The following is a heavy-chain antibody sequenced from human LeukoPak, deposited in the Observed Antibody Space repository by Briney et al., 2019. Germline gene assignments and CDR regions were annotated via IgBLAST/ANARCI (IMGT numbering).Heavy chain of an antibody. CDR1: GYNFSPYW. V-gene: IGHV3-7*01. J-gene: IGHJ4*02. D-gene: IGHD6-13*01. CDR3: ARDRHTIERIAAAGRIDY. Sequence: PGGSLRLSCAASGYNFSPYWMHWVRQAPGKGLEWVANIKQDGSEKYYVDSVKGRFTISRDNAKNSLYLQMNSLRAEDTAVYYCARDRHTIERIAAAGRIDYWGQGTLVTVSS. CDR2: IKQDGSEK.